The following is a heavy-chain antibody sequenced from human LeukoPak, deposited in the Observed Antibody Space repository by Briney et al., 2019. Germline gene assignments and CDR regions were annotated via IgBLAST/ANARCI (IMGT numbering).Heavy chain of an antibody. Sequence: SEPLSLTCTVSGGPISSSSYYWGRIRQPPGKELECIRSIYYSGSTYYNPSLKSRVTISVDKNQFSLKLSSVTAADTAVYYCARLGYCSGGNCFRYYFDYWGQGILVTVSS. CDR1: GGPISSSSYY. J-gene: IGHJ4*02. V-gene: IGHV4-39*01. CDR3: ARLGYCSGGNCFRYYFDY. CDR2: IYYSGST. D-gene: IGHD2-15*01.